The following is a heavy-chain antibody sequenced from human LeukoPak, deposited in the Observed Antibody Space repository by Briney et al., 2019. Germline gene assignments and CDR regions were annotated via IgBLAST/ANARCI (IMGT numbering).Heavy chain of an antibody. CDR3: ARGTFAGFDY. CDR1: GYTFTSYA. V-gene: IGHV7-4-1*02. D-gene: IGHD3-16*01. J-gene: IGHJ4*02. Sequence: ASMKSSCKASGYTFTSYAMNWVRQAPGQGLEWMGWINTNTGNPTYAQGFTGRFVFSLDTSVSTTYLQISSLKAEDTAVYYCARGTFAGFDYWGQGTLVTVSS. CDR2: INTNTGNP.